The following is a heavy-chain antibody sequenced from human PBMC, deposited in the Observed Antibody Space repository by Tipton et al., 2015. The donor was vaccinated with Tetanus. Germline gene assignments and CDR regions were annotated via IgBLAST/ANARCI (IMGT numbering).Heavy chain of an antibody. CDR3: AKAKTWINLWFGDH. V-gene: IGHV3-33*06. CDR1: GFAFSTHG. CDR2: IWYDGSNR. Sequence: SLRLSCAASGFAFSTHGMHWVRQAPGKGLEWVAVIWYDGSNRFYADSVKGRFTISRDNSKNTLYLQMNSLRAEDTAVYYCAKAKTWINLWFGDHWGQGVLVIVSP. J-gene: IGHJ4*02. D-gene: IGHD3-10*01.